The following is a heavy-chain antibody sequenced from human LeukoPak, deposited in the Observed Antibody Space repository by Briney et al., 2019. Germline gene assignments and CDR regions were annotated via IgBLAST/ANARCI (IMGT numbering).Heavy chain of an antibody. CDR2: INHSGST. CDR3: ARGRLDCSGGSCYSPGFDP. CDR1: RGSFSGYY. Sequence: SETLSLTCAVYRGSFSGYYWSWIRQPPGKGLEWIGEINHSGSTNYNPSLKSRVTISVDTSKNQFSLKLSSVTAADTAVYYCARGRLDCSGGSCYSPGFDPWGQGTLVTVSS. D-gene: IGHD2-15*01. J-gene: IGHJ5*02. V-gene: IGHV4-34*01.